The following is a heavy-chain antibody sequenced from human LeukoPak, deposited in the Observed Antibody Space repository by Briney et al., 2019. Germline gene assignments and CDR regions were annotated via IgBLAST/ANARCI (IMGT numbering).Heavy chain of an antibody. J-gene: IGHJ4*02. CDR2: ISYDGSNK. V-gene: IGHV3-30-3*01. Sequence: GGSLRLSCAASGFTFSSYAMHWVRQAPGKGLEWVAVISYDGSNKYYADSVKGRFTISRDNSKNTLYLQMNSLRAEDTAVYYCARSLWMGGYWGQGTLVTVSS. D-gene: IGHD3-10*01. CDR1: GFTFSSYA. CDR3: ARSLWMGGY.